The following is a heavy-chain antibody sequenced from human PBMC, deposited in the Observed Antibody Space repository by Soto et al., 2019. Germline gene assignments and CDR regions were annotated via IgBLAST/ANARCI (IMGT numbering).Heavy chain of an antibody. CDR1: GGTFSSYA. Sequence: SVKVSCKASGGTFSSYAISCVRQAPGQGLEWMGGIIPIFGTANYAQKFQGRVTITADESTSTAYMELSSLRSEDTAVYYCARDNDYYGSGSYYYYFDYWVQGTLVTVSS. CDR3: ARDNDYYGSGSYYYYFDY. D-gene: IGHD3-10*01. CDR2: IIPIFGTA. J-gene: IGHJ4*02. V-gene: IGHV1-69*13.